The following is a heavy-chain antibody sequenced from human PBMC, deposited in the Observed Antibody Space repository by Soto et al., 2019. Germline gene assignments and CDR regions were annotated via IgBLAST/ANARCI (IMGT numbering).Heavy chain of an antibody. V-gene: IGHV1-2*04. CDR2: INPNSGGT. CDR1: GYTFTGYY. Sequence: ASVKVSCKASGYTFTGYYMHWVRQAPGQGLEWMGWINPNSGGTNYAQKFQGWVTMTRDTSISTAYMELSRLRSDDTAVYYCARDRGGYCSSTSCPYYYYYYMDVWGKGTTVTVSS. CDR3: ARDRGGYCSSTSCPYYYYYYMDV. D-gene: IGHD2-2*03. J-gene: IGHJ6*03.